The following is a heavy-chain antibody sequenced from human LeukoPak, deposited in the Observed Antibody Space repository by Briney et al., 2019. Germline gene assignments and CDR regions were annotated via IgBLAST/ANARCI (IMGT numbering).Heavy chain of an antibody. CDR3: ARARLGVVAAYAFDI. J-gene: IGHJ3*02. V-gene: IGHV4-59*01. Sequence: SETLSLICTVSGGSISSYYWGWIRQPPGKGLEWIGYIYYSGSTNYNPSLKSRVTISVDTSKNHFSLKLSSVTAADTAVYYCARARLGVVAAYAFDIWGQGTMVTVSS. D-gene: IGHD2-15*01. CDR2: IYYSGST. CDR1: GGSISSYY.